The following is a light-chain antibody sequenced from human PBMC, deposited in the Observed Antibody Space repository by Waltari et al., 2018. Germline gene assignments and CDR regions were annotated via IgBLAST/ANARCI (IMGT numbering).Light chain of an antibody. V-gene: IGLV3-21*04. Sequence: SYVVTQPPSVSVAPGKTARITWGGNNIGRKSVPWYQQKQGQAPVLVIYYDSDRPSGIPERFSGSNSGNPATLTITRVEAGDEADYYCQVWLSSSDHPVFGGGTKLTVL. J-gene: IGLJ2*01. CDR3: QVWLSSSDHPV. CDR2: YDS. CDR1: NIGRKS.